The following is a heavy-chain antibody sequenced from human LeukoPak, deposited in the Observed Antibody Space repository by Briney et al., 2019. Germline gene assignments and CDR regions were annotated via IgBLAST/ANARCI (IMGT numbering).Heavy chain of an antibody. J-gene: IGHJ4*02. Sequence: GGSLRLSCAASGFILSSHGMSWVRQAPGKRLEWVSTVTSRGGTDYTDSVKGRFIISRDNSKNMLFLQMNSLRAEDTAVYYCVGTGPLSSNGWDFNYWGQGTLVTVSS. D-gene: IGHD6-19*01. CDR2: VTSRGGT. V-gene: IGHV3-23*01. CDR1: GFILSSHG. CDR3: VGTGPLSSNGWDFNY.